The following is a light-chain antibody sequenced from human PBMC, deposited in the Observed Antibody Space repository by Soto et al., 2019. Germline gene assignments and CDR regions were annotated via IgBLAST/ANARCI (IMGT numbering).Light chain of an antibody. Sequence: DIQMTQSPSSVSASVGDRVTVTCRASQGISSRLAWYQQKPGKAPNLLIYAASSLQSGVPSRFSGSGSETDFTLTIGSLQPEDFATYYCQQSNSFPLPFGGGTKVEIK. J-gene: IGKJ4*02. CDR1: QGISSR. CDR3: QQSNSFPLP. V-gene: IGKV1-12*01. CDR2: AAS.